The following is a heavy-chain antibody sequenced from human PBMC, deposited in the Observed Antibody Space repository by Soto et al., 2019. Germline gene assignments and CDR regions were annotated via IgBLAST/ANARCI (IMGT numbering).Heavy chain of an antibody. Sequence: PGGSLRLSCVASGFNFGSYGMYWVRQAPGKRLEWVSSISAVSTYIYYGDSVKGRFTISRDNAKNSMFLQMDSLTVEDTAVYYCARDPGYCTNGVCYTGMVDYWGPGTLVTVSS. D-gene: IGHD2-8*01. CDR3: ARDPGYCTNGVCYTGMVDY. J-gene: IGHJ4*02. CDR2: ISAVSTYI. V-gene: IGHV3-21*04. CDR1: GFNFGSYG.